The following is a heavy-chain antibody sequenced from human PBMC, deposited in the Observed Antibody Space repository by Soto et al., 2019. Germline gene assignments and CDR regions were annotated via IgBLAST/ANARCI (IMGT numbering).Heavy chain of an antibody. J-gene: IGHJ5*02. CDR1: GDSVSSNTAA. CDR2: TYYKSRWYN. Sequence: SQTLSLTRAISGDSVSSNTAAWNWIRQSPSRGLEWLGRTYYKSRWYNDYAVSVKSRITINPDTSKNQFSLQLNSVTPDDTAVYYCVRERKYQLLSWYWFDPWGQGTVVTVSS. V-gene: IGHV6-1*01. CDR3: VRERKYQLLSWYWFDP. D-gene: IGHD2-2*01.